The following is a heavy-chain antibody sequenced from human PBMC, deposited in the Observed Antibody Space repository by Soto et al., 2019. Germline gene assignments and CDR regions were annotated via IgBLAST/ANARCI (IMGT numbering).Heavy chain of an antibody. CDR3: ARMNVDSYQFYYAMDV. J-gene: IGHJ6*02. V-gene: IGHV2-26*01. CDR1: GFSLTTGKMG. CDR2: IFSDNER. D-gene: IGHD4-17*01. Sequence: GPMLVNSTESLTLTCTFSGFSLTTGKMGVSWIRQPPGKALEWLAHIFSDNERSYSTSLQGRLTISKDTSGSQVVLSMTNVDPVDTATYYCARMNVDSYQFYYAMDVWGQGTTVTVS.